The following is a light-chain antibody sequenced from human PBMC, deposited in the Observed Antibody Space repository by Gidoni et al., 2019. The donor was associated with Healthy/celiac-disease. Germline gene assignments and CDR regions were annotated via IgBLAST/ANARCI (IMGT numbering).Light chain of an antibody. CDR2: GAS. CDR1: QSVSSSY. V-gene: IGKV3-20*01. J-gene: IGKJ1*01. CDR3: QQYGSSPWT. Sequence: LVLTQSPGTRSLSQGERATLSCRASQSVSSSYLAWYQQQPGQAPRLLIYGASSRATGIPDRFSGSGSGTDFTRTISRLEPEDFAVYYCQQYGSSPWTFGQGTKVEIK.